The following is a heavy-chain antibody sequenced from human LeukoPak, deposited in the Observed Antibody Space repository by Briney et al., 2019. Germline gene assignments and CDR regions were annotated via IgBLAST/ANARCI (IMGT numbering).Heavy chain of an antibody. J-gene: IGHJ5*01. Sequence: GGSLRLSCAASGFTFNTYSMNRVRQAPGKGLEWVSSISSSSNYIYYAESVKGRFTISRDNAKKSLYLQMNSLRAEDTAVYFCARGEGDFWSTSEGLLLHNWFDSWGQGTLVTVSS. CDR3: ARGEGDFWSTSEGLLLHNWFDS. D-gene: IGHD3-3*01. V-gene: IGHV3-21*01. CDR1: GFTFNTYS. CDR2: ISSSSNYI.